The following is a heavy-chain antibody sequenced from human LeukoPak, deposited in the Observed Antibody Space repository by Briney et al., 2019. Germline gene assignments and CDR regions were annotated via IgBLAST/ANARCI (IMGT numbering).Heavy chain of an antibody. CDR2: ISSRKTYI. D-gene: IGHD6-13*01. V-gene: IGHV3-21*01. Sequence: GRSLRLSCAPSGVTLRRYSMSWVRHAPGKGLEWVSSISSRKTYIYYADSLKGRFTISRDNVKNSLYLQMNSLRAEDTAVYYCARVSSGITGGTYYYYYMDVWGKGTTVTVSS. CDR3: ARVSSGITGGTYYYYYMDV. CDR1: GVTLRRYS. J-gene: IGHJ6*03.